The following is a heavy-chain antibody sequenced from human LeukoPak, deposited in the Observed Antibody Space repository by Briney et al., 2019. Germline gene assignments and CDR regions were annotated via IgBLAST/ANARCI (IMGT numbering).Heavy chain of an antibody. V-gene: IGHV3-23*01. Sequence: GGSLRLSCAASGFTFSDYAMSWVRQAPARGLEWVSSLRGDGETFYADSVKGRFTLSRDESRNMVFLQLNSLRVEDTAVYYCARGVVAASYFDYWGQGTLVTVSS. CDR1: GFTFSDYA. J-gene: IGHJ4*02. D-gene: IGHD2-15*01. CDR2: LRGDGET. CDR3: ARGVVAASYFDY.